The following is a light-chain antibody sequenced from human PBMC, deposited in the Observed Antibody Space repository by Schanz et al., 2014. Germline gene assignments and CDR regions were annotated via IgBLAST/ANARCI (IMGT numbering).Light chain of an antibody. CDR1: QTVYTN. J-gene: IGKJ4*01. V-gene: IGKV3-11*01. Sequence: EIVLTQSPVTLSLSPGERATLSCRTSQTVYTNLAWYQQKPGQAPRLLIYHASNRATAIPARFTGSGSGTDFTLTISSLQPEEFATYYCQQSYTTPLTFGGGTKVEIK. CDR2: HAS. CDR3: QQSYTTPLT.